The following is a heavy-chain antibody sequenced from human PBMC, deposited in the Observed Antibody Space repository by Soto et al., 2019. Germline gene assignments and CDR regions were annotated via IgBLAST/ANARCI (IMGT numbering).Heavy chain of an antibody. CDR1: GYTFTSYG. Sequence: ASVKVSCKASGYTFTSYGISWVRHAPGQGLEWMGWISAYNGNTNYAQKLQGRVTMTTDTSTSTAYMELRSLRSDDTAVYYCARSPDVAVAGTISDYWGQGTLVTVSS. J-gene: IGHJ4*02. D-gene: IGHD6-19*01. CDR2: ISAYNGNT. CDR3: ARSPDVAVAGTISDY. V-gene: IGHV1-18*01.